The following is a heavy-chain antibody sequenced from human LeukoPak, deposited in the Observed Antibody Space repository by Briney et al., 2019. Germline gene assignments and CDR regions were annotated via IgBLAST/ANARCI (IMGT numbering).Heavy chain of an antibody. Sequence: KPGGSLRLSCAASGFTFSSYSMNWVRQPPGKGLEWIGYIYYSGSTYYNPSLKSRVTISVDTSKNQFSLKLSSVTAADTAVYYCAREHSGYDYTYGMDVWGKGTTVTVSS. CDR2: IYYSGST. CDR1: GFTFSSYS. CDR3: AREHSGYDYTYGMDV. J-gene: IGHJ6*04. D-gene: IGHD5-12*01. V-gene: IGHV4-30-4*08.